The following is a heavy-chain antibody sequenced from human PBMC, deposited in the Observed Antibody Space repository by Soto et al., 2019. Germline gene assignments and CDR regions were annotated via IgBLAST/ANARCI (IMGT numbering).Heavy chain of an antibody. CDR2: IYPGDSDT. V-gene: IGHV5-51*01. D-gene: IGHD2-15*01. Sequence: GESLKISCKGSGYSFSNNWIGWVRQMPGKGLEWMGIIYPGDSDTRYTPSFQGQVTFSADRSINTAYLQWTSLKASDTAIYYCARLAGCASDYYYGIDVWGLGTMVTVSS. J-gene: IGHJ6*02. CDR3: ARLAGCASDYYYGIDV. CDR1: GYSFSNNW.